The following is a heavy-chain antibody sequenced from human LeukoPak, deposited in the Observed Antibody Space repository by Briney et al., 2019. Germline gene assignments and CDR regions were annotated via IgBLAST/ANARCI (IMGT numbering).Heavy chain of an antibody. D-gene: IGHD1-7*01. Sequence: SETLSLTCTVSGGSMSSSSYHWGWIRQPPGKGLEWIGSIYYSGSTYYNPSLKSRVTISIDTSKNQFSLKLSSVTAADTAVYYCARQGYNWNYFSHWGQGTLVTVPS. CDR2: IYYSGST. J-gene: IGHJ4*02. CDR3: ARQGYNWNYFSH. CDR1: GGSMSSSSYH. V-gene: IGHV4-39*01.